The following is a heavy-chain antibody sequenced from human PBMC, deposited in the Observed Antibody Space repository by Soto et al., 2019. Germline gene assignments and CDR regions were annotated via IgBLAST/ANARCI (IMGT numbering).Heavy chain of an antibody. CDR2: ISGSGDST. CDR3: ARRGSGSYYAY. V-gene: IGHV3-23*01. Sequence: EVQLLESGGGLVQPGGSLRLSCAAFGFTFSSYAMRWVRQAPVKGLEWVSAISGSGDSTYYADSVKGRFTISRDKSKNTLYLQMNSLTHKNTAVYYRARRGSGSYYAYWGQGTLVTVSS. CDR1: GFTFSSYA. D-gene: IGHD1-26*01. J-gene: IGHJ4*02.